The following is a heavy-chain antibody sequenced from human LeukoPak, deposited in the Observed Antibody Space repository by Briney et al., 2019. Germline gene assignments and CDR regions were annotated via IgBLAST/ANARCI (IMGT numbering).Heavy chain of an antibody. Sequence: SETLSLTCAVYGGSFSGYYWSWIRQPPGKGLEWIGEINHSGSTNYNPSLKSRVTISVDTSKNQFSLKLSSVTAADTAVYYCARDGYSGGYSTYYFDYWGQGTLVTVSS. CDR2: INHSGST. J-gene: IGHJ4*02. V-gene: IGHV4-34*01. D-gene: IGHD1-26*01. CDR3: ARDGYSGGYSTYYFDY. CDR1: GGSFSGYY.